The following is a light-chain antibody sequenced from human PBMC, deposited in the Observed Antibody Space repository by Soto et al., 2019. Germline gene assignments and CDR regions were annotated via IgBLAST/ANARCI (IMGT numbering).Light chain of an antibody. CDR2: DAS. CDR1: QTVRNNY. J-gene: IGKJ1*01. Sequence: EFVLTQSPGTLSLSPGERATLSCRASQTVRNNYLAWYQQKPGQAPRLLIYDASNRATGIPARFSGSGSGTGFTLTISSLQSEDFAVYYCQQYSIWRTFGQGTKVDI. V-gene: IGKV3-11*01. CDR3: QQYSIWRT.